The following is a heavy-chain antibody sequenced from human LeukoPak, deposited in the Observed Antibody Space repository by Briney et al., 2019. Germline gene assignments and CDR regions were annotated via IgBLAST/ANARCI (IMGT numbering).Heavy chain of an antibody. D-gene: IGHD3-10*01. CDR1: GW. V-gene: IGHV3-74*01. CDR2: INGLGTAT. Sequence: GGSLRLSCAGSGWMHWVRQAPGKGLVWVSGINGLGTATYYADSVKGRFTISRDNSKNTLYLQMNSLKGDDTAVYYCAKASAFYYIDVWGKGTTVIISS. J-gene: IGHJ6*03. CDR3: AKASAFYYIDV.